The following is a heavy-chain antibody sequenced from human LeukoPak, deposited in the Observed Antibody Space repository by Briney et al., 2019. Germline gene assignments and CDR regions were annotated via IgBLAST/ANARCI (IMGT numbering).Heavy chain of an antibody. J-gene: IGHJ4*02. CDR1: GFTFENYW. V-gene: IGHV3-7*01. CDR3: ARWAGVTDY. D-gene: IGHD5-18*01. Sequence: GGSPRLSCATSGFTFENYWMSWVRQAPGKGPEWVAHIKQDGSVQHYLDSVRGRFTISRDNANNSTILQMNSLRAEDTAVYYCARWAGVTDYWGQGTLVTVSS. CDR2: IKQDGSVQ.